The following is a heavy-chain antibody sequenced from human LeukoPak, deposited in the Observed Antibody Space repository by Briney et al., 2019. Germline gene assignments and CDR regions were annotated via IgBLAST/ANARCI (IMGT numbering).Heavy chain of an antibody. CDR2: ISAYNGNT. V-gene: IGHV1-18*01. D-gene: IGHD2-2*01. Sequence: ASVKVSCKASGYTFTSYGISWVRQAPGQGLEWMGWISAYNGNTNYAQKLQGRVTMTTDTSTSTAYMELRSLRSDDTAVYYCARDGAGVVVVPAAIGYYYYYMDVWGKGTTVTVSS. J-gene: IGHJ6*03. CDR1: GYTFTSYG. CDR3: ARDGAGVVVVPAAIGYYYYYMDV.